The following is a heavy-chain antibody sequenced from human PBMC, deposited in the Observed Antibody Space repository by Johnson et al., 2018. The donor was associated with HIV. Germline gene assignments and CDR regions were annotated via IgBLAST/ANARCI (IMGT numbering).Heavy chain of an antibody. Sequence: QVQLVESGGGVVQPGRSLRLSCAASGFTFSDYAMHWVRQAPGKGLEWVAVISYDGSNKYYPDSVKGRFTISRDNFKNTLYLQMNSLRAEDTAVYYCAKDRITYYYDSSGYYSREPDAFDIWGQGTMVTVSS. CDR3: AKDRITYYYDSSGYYSREPDAFDI. CDR1: GFTFSDYA. V-gene: IGHV3-30-3*01. J-gene: IGHJ3*02. D-gene: IGHD3-22*01. CDR2: ISYDGSNK.